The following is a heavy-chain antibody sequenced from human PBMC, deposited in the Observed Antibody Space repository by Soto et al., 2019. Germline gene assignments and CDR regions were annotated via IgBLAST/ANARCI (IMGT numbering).Heavy chain of an antibody. D-gene: IGHD3-10*01. CDR1: GGTFSSYP. J-gene: IGHJ6*03. V-gene: IGHV1-69*02. CDR3: ESGGFGELKNYYYYMDV. CDR2: IIPILGIG. Sequence: ASVKVSCKASGGTFSSYPISWVRQAPGQGLEWMGRIIPILGIGNYAQKFQGRVTITADKSTSTAYMELSRLSSEDTAVYYCESGGFGELKNYYYYMDVWGKGTTVTVSS.